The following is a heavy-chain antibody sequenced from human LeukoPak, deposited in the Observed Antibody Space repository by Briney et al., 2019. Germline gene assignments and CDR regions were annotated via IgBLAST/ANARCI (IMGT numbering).Heavy chain of an antibody. J-gene: IGHJ4*02. CDR1: GGSISSGGYY. V-gene: IGHV4-30-4*01. CDR3: ATSGYSSGWYGVVDY. Sequence: SETLSLTCTVSGGSISSGGYYWSWIRQPPGKGLEWIGYIYYSGSTYYNPSLKSRLTISLDTSKNQFSLELSSVTAADTAVYFYATSGYSSGWYGVVDYWGQGTLVTVSS. D-gene: IGHD6-19*01. CDR2: IYYSGST.